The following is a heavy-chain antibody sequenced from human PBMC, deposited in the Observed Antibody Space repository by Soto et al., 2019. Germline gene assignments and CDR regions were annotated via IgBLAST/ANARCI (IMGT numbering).Heavy chain of an antibody. D-gene: IGHD6-6*01. CDR3: AKGVSYYYYGMDV. CDR1: GFTFDDYA. V-gene: IGHV3-9*01. Sequence: GGSLRLSCAASGFTFDDYAMHWVRQAPGKGLEWVSGISWNSGSIGYADSVKGGFTLSRDSAKNSLYLQMNSLRVEDTALYYCAKGVSYYYYGMDVWGQGTTVTVSS. J-gene: IGHJ6*02. CDR2: ISWNSGSI.